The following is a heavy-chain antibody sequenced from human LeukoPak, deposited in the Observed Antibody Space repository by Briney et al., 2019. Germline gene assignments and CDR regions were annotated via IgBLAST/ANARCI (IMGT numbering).Heavy chain of an antibody. CDR3: AGAGVTGTTRSPFDY. Sequence: GGSVKVSSQASGLTFTRHGIHRGRPAPGQRLGWVGRVSAYNGNTNYAQKLQGRDTMTTDTSTSTAYMELRSLRSDDTAVYYCAGAGVTGTTRSPFDYWGQGTLVTVSS. J-gene: IGHJ4*02. V-gene: IGHV1-18*01. CDR2: VSAYNGNT. CDR1: GLTFTRHG. D-gene: IGHD1-20*01.